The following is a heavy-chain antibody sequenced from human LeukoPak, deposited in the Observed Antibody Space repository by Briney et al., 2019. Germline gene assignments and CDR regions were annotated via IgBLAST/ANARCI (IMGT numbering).Heavy chain of an antibody. V-gene: IGHV1-69*13. CDR2: IIPIFGTA. CDR3: ATFRGYRSYYYYMDV. CDR1: GGTFSSYA. J-gene: IGHJ6*03. Sequence: ASVKVSCKASGGTFSSYAISWVRQAPGQGLEWMGGIIPIFGTANYAQKFQGRVTITADESTSTAYMELSSLRSEDTAVYYCATFRGYRSYYYYMDVWGKGTTVTVSS. D-gene: IGHD3-10*01.